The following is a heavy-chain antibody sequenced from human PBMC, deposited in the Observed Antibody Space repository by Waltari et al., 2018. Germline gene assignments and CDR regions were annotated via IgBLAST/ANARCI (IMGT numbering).Heavy chain of an antibody. D-gene: IGHD3-3*01. J-gene: IGHJ6*02. CDR3: ARAPITVVPGTQKGGMDV. Sequence: QVLLLQGGARPLKPSETLSLTCDLSGGSFINYRWNWIRQSPPKGLAWIGQIGYEGNTVYNPSLRGRVVIWMDTSKNQFSMTLTSVTAADTAVYYCARAPITVVPGTQKGGMDVWGHGTTVSVSS. CDR1: GGSFINYR. V-gene: IGHV4-34*01. CDR2: IGYEGNT.